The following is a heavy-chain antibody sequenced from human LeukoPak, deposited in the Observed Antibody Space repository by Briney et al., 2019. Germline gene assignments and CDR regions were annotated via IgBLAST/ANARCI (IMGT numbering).Heavy chain of an antibody. CDR1: GASISSGSNY. Sequence: CXVSGASISSGSNYWGWIRQPPGKTLEWIGSIYSSGSTYYNPSLKSRVIIIINTTKNHFSLTMSSVTAGDTAMYYXXRXXGYGLVGIWGQGTMVTVSS. V-gene: IGHV4-39*07. J-gene: IGHJ3*02. D-gene: IGHD3-10*01. CDR3: XRXXGYGLVGI. CDR2: IYSSGST.